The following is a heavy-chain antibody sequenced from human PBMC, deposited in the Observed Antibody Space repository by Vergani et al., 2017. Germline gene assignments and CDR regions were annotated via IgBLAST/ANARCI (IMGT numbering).Heavy chain of an antibody. CDR2: IWYDGSNN. CDR1: GFTFSSYG. V-gene: IGHV3-33*01. J-gene: IGHJ4*02. CDR3: ARDLAGYFDY. Sequence: QVQLVESGGGVVQPGRSLRLPCAASGFTFSSYGMHWVRQAPGKGMEWVAVIWYDGSNNYYADSVKGRFTISRDNSKNTLYLQMNSLRAEDTAVYYCARDLAGYFDYWGQGTLVTVSS.